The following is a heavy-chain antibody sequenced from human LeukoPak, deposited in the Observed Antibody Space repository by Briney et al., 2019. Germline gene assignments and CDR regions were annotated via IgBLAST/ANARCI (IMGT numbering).Heavy chain of an antibody. CDR1: GYTFTSYG. V-gene: IGHV1-18*01. CDR3: TRDRITTVRGVIIRYSYYYYGMDV. D-gene: IGHD3-10*01. J-gene: IGHJ6*02. CDR2: ISAYNGNT. Sequence: ASVKVSCKASGYTFTSYGISWVRQAPGQGLEWMGWISAYNGNTNYAQKLQGRVTMTTDTSTSTAYMELRSLRSDDTAVYYCTRDRITTVRGVIIRYSYYYYGMDVRGQGTTVTVSS.